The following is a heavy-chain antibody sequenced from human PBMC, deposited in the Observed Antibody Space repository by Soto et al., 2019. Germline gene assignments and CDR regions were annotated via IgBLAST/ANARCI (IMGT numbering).Heavy chain of an antibody. CDR1: GFTVSSSY. Sequence: EVQVVESGGGLIQPGGSLRLSCAASGFTVSSSYMNWVRQAPGKGLEWVSVIYSGGSTYYADSVKGRFTISIANTKNTLYLQMNSRRAEATAVYYFARDCRVGSCDPGVGAWGQGKLVNVSS. CDR2: IYSGGST. V-gene: IGHV3-53*01. CDR3: ARDCRVGSCDPGVGA. D-gene: IGHD2-15*01. J-gene: IGHJ5*02.